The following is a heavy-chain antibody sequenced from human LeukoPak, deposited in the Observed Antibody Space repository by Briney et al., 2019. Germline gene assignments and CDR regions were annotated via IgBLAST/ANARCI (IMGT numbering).Heavy chain of an antibody. J-gene: IGHJ5*02. D-gene: IGHD2-15*01. CDR1: GGSISSGSYY. CDR2: IYYSGST. CDR3: ARSRYCSGGSCWFDP. V-gene: IGHV4-30-4*07. Sequence: PSETLSLTCTVSGGSISSGSYYWSWIRQPPGKGLEWIGYIYYSGSTYYNPSLKSRVTISVDTSKNQFSLKLSSVTAADTAVYYCARSRYCSGGSCWFDPWGQGTLVTVSS.